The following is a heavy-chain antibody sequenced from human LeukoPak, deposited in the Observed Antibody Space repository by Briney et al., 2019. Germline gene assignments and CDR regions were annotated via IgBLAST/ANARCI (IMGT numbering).Heavy chain of an antibody. CDR2: IYYSGST. J-gene: IGHJ4*02. CDR3: AREGMATISV. Sequence: SETLSLTCTVSGGSISSYYWSWIRQPPGKGLEWIGYIYYSGSTNYNPSLKSRVTISVDTSKNQFSLKLSSVTAADTAVYYCAREGMATISVWGQGTLVTVSS. D-gene: IGHD5-24*01. V-gene: IGHV4-59*01. CDR1: GGSISSYY.